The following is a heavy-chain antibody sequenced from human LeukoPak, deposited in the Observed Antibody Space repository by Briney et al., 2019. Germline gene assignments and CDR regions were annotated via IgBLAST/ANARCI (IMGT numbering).Heavy chain of an antibody. CDR3: ARGGSSWYSKVDY. J-gene: IGHJ4*02. V-gene: IGHV3-7*04. Sequence: GGSLRLSCAASGFTFSSYWMSWVRQAPGKGLEWVANIKQDGSEKYYVDSVKGRFTISRDNAKNSLYLQMNSLRAEDTAVYYCARGGSSWYSKVDYWGQGTLVTVSS. CDR1: GFTFSSYW. D-gene: IGHD6-13*01. CDR2: IKQDGSEK.